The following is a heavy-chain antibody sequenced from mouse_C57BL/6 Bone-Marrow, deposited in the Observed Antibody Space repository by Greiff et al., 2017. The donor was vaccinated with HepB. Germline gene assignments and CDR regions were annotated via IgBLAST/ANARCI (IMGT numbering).Heavy chain of an antibody. CDR3: ARSTMITGFAY. CDR1: GFTFSDYY. Sequence: EVQGVESGGGLVQPGGSLKLSCAASGFTFSDYYMYWVRQTPEKRLEWVAYISNGGGSTYYPDTVKGRFTISRDNAKNTLYLQMSRLKSEDTAMYYCARSTMITGFAYWGQGTLVTVSA. J-gene: IGHJ3*01. D-gene: IGHD2-4*01. CDR2: ISNGGGST. V-gene: IGHV5-12*01.